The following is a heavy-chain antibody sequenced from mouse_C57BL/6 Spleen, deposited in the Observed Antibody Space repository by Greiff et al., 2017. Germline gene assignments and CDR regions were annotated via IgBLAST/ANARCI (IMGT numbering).Heavy chain of an antibody. Sequence: QVQLQQSGAELARPGASVKLSCKASGYTFTSYGISWVKQRTGLGLEWIGEIYPRSGNTYYNEKFKGTATLTADTSSSTAYMELRSLTSEDSAVYFCARSGYDYGVNYFDYWGQGTTLTVSS. CDR3: ARSGYDYGVNYFDY. CDR1: GYTFTSYG. J-gene: IGHJ2*01. V-gene: IGHV1-81*01. D-gene: IGHD2-4*01. CDR2: IYPRSGNT.